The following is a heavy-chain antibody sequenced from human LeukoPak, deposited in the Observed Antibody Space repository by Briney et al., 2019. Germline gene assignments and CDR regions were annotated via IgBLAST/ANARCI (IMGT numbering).Heavy chain of an antibody. CDR3: ARDLSLIALTD. V-gene: IGHV3-23*01. D-gene: IGHD3-22*01. CDR1: GGSISTYY. CDR2: ITGSGGST. J-gene: IGHJ4*02. Sequence: ETLSLTCTVSGGSISTYYWSWIRQPPGKGLEWVSGITGSGGSTYYADSVKGRFTISRDNSKNTVYLQMNSLRAEDTAVYYCARDLSLIALTDWGQGTLVTASS.